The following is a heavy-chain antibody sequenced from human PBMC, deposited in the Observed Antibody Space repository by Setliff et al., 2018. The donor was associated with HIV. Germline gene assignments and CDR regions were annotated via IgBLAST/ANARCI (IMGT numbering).Heavy chain of an antibody. Sequence: GGSLRLSCTASGFTFSRYWMSWVRQAPGKGLEWVANIKQDGSEKYYVDSVKGRFTISRDNAKNSLSLRMNSLRAEETAVYYCLRERNFWSRSPGWGQGTLVTVSS. J-gene: IGHJ4*02. CDR2: IKQDGSEK. CDR3: LRERNFWSRSPG. D-gene: IGHD3-3*01. CDR1: GFTFSRYW. V-gene: IGHV3-7*04.